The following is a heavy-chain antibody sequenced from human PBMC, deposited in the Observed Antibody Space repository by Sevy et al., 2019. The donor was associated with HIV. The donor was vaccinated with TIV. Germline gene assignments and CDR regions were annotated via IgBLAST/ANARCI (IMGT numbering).Heavy chain of an antibody. CDR3: AKDRADIPRLYYYYYGMDV. V-gene: IGHV3-30*18. CDR1: GFTFSSYG. CDR2: ISYDGSNN. D-gene: IGHD6-25*01. Sequence: GGSLRLSCAASGFTFSSYGMHWVRQAPGKGLEWVAVISYDGSNNYYADSVKGRFTISRDNSKNTLYLQMNSLRAEDTAVYYCAKDRADIPRLYYYYYGMDVWGQGTTVTVSS. J-gene: IGHJ6*02.